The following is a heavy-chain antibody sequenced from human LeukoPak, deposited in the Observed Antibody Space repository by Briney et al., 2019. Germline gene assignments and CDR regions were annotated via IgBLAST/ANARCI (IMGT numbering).Heavy chain of an antibody. CDR3: ARDKDGYNPDY. J-gene: IGHJ4*02. CDR2: ISSSSSYI. V-gene: IGHV3-21*01. CDR1: GFTFSSYS. D-gene: IGHD5-24*01. Sequence: GGSLRLSCAASGFTFSSYSMNWVRQAPGKGLEWVSSISSSSSYIYYADSVKGRFTISRDNAKNSLYLQMNSPRAEDTAVYYCARDKDGYNPDYWGQGTLVTVSS.